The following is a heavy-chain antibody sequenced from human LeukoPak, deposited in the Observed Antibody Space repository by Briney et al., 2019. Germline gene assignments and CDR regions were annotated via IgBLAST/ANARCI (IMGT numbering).Heavy chain of an antibody. D-gene: IGHD4-11*01. Sequence: SETLSLTCTVSGGSISSSSYYCGWIRQPPGKGLEWIGSIYYSGSTYSHPSLKSRVTISVDTSKNQFSLKLSSVTAADTAVYYCARLGYSNYEFDYWGRGTLVTVSS. CDR1: GGSISSSSYY. CDR3: ARLGYSNYEFDY. V-gene: IGHV4-39*01. CDR2: IYYSGST. J-gene: IGHJ4*02.